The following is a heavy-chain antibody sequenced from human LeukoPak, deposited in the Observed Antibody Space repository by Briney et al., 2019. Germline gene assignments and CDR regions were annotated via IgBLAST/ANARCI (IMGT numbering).Heavy chain of an antibody. Sequence: GGSLRLSCAASGFTFSSYAVSWVRQAPGKGLEWVSAISGSGGSTYYAGSVKGRFTINRDNSKNTLYLQMNSLKAEDTAVYCCAKEAHKIATTSTDWGQGTLVTVSS. V-gene: IGHV3-23*01. CDR1: GFTFSSYA. D-gene: IGHD5-24*01. J-gene: IGHJ4*02. CDR2: ISGSGGST. CDR3: AKEAHKIATTSTD.